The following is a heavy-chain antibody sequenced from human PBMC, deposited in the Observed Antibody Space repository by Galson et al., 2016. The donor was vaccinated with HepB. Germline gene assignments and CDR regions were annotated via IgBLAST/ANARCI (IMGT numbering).Heavy chain of an antibody. J-gene: IGHJ3*02. V-gene: IGHV1-24*01. CDR1: GYTLTELS. D-gene: IGHD5-12*01. CDR3: ATDMRSGIVATISYAFDI. Sequence: SVKVSCKVSGYTLTELSMHWVRQAPGKGLEWMGGFDPEDGETIYAQKFQGRVTMTEETSTDTAYMELSSLRSEDTAVCYCATDMRSGIVATISYAFDIWGRVTMVTVSS. CDR2: FDPEDGET.